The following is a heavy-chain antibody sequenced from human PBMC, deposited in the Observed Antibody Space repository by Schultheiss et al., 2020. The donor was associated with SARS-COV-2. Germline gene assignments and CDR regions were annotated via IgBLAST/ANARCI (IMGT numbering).Heavy chain of an antibody. CDR3: ATDHIVAVPATNY. Sequence: ASVKVSCKASGYTFTSYDINWVRQATGQGLEWMGWMNPNSGHTGYAQQFQGRVTMTRDTSTSTVYMELNSLRAEDTAVYYCATDHIVAVPATNYWGQGTLVTVSS. CDR2: MNPNSGHT. CDR1: GYTFTSYD. D-gene: IGHD2-2*01. J-gene: IGHJ4*02. V-gene: IGHV1-8*01.